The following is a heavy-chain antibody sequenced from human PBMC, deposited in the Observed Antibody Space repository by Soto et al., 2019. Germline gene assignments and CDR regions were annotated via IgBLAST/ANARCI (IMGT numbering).Heavy chain of an antibody. CDR1: GFTFDDYG. Sequence: PGGSLRLSCAASGFTFDDYGMSWVRQAPGKGLEWVSGINWNGGSTGYADSVKGRFTISRDNAKNSLYLQMNSLRAEDTALYHCARDSVYCSSTSCYNWFDPWGQGTLVTVSS. CDR3: ARDSVYCSSTSCYNWFDP. J-gene: IGHJ5*02. CDR2: INWNGGST. D-gene: IGHD2-2*01. V-gene: IGHV3-20*01.